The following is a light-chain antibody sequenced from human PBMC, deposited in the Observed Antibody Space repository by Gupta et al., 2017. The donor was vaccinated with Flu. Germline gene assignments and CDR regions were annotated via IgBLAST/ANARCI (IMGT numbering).Light chain of an antibody. V-gene: IGKV3-15*01. CDR3: QQDYKWHGWT. Sequence: ELVLTQSPATLSVSPGERATLSCRASQSVSSNLVWYQHKPGQAPRLLIYGASTRATGVPARFRASGSGKEFTLTITSRQPEDFAIYYCQQDYKWHGWTFGQGTKVEI. J-gene: IGKJ1*01. CDR2: GAS. CDR1: QSVSSN.